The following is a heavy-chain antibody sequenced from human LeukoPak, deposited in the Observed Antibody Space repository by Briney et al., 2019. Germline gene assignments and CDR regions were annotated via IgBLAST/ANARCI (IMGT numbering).Heavy chain of an antibody. CDR1: GITFSDYY. V-gene: IGHV3-11*04. Sequence: GGSLRLSCAASGITFSDYYMSWIRQAPGKGLEWVSYISSSGSTIYYADSVKGRFTISRDNAKNSLYLQMNSLRAEDTAVYYCARGRSSSSYSPNDYWGQGTLVTVSS. D-gene: IGHD6-13*01. CDR3: ARGRSSSSYSPNDY. J-gene: IGHJ4*02. CDR2: ISSSGSTI.